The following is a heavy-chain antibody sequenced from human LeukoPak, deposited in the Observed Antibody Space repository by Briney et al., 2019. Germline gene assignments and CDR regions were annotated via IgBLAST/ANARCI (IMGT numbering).Heavy chain of an antibody. D-gene: IGHD6-13*01. Sequence: PGRSLRLSCAASGFTFSSYAIDWVRQAPGKGLEWVALISYDGSKKYYAESVKGRFTISRDNSKNTLYLQMNSLRPEDTAFYFCARDGGLYSSSWTHYYFDYWGQGTLVTVSS. V-gene: IGHV3-30-3*01. J-gene: IGHJ4*02. CDR1: GFTFSSYA. CDR2: ISYDGSKK. CDR3: ARDGGLYSSSWTHYYFDY.